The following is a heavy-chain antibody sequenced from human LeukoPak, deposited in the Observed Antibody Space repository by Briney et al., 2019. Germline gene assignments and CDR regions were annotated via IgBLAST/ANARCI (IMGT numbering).Heavy chain of an antibody. D-gene: IGHD1-26*01. CDR2: IWYDGSNK. Sequence: GGSLRLSCAASGFTFSSYGMHWVRQAPGKGLEGVAVIWYDGSNKYYADSVKGRFTISRDNSKNTLYLQMNSLRAEDTAVYYCARERGSGRSPNDAFDIWGQGTMVTVSS. CDR3: ARERGSGRSPNDAFDI. CDR1: GFTFSSYG. V-gene: IGHV3-33*01. J-gene: IGHJ3*02.